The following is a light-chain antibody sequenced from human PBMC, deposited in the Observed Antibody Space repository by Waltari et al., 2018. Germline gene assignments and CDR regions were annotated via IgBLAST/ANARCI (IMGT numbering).Light chain of an antibody. V-gene: IGKV4-1*01. Sequence: IVFPQSPPSLPLSLGARVTIYFTSSQSLLYSSNTRNYLIWFQQKPGQPPKVLFYWASTRESGVPDRFTGSGSETDFTLTISNLQAEDVAVYYCQQHYSTPYTFGQGTRLEIK. J-gene: IGKJ2*01. CDR2: WAS. CDR3: QQHYSTPYT. CDR1: QSLLYSSNTRNY.